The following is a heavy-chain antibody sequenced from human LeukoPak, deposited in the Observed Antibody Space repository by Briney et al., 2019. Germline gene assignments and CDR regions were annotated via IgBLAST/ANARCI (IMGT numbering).Heavy chain of an antibody. CDR2: IGSNIGYI. Sequence: PGGSLRLSCAASGFTFSSYSMNWVRQAPGKGLEWVSSIGSNIGYIYYADSVKGRFTIPRDNAKNSVYLQMNSLRAEDTAVYYCSRGRDYYDTGGYYREFDYWGQGTLVTVSS. CDR3: SRGRDYYDTGGYYREFDY. D-gene: IGHD3-22*01. CDR1: GFTFSSYS. J-gene: IGHJ4*02. V-gene: IGHV3-21*01.